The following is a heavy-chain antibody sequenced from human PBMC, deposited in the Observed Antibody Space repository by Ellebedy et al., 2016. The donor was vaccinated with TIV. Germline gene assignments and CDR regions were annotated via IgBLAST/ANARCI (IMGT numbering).Heavy chain of an antibody. CDR1: GFTFSRYS. J-gene: IGHJ6*02. Sequence: GESLKISXAASGFTFSRYSMNWVRQAPGKGLDWVSSINPSASHIYYAASVKGRFTISRDNAKDSLYLQMNSLRVEDTAVYYCAREYCSSTSCNAGRYYYGMDVWGQGSTVTVSS. D-gene: IGHD2-2*01. CDR3: AREYCSSTSCNAGRYYYGMDV. CDR2: INPSASHI. V-gene: IGHV3-21*01.